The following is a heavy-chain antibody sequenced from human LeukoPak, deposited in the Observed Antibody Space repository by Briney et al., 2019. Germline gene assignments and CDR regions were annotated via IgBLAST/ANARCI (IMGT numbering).Heavy chain of an antibody. V-gene: IGHV3-48*01. CDR2: ISSSSSTI. CDR1: GFTLSSYS. CDR3: ARDFDVHYDRSGYYRDY. J-gene: IGHJ4*02. D-gene: IGHD3-22*01. Sequence: GGSLRLSCAASGFTLSSYSMNWVRQAPGKELEWVSYISSSSSTIYYADSVKGRFTISRDNAKNSLYLQMNSLRAEDMAVYYCARDFDVHYDRSGYYRDYWGQGTLVTVSS.